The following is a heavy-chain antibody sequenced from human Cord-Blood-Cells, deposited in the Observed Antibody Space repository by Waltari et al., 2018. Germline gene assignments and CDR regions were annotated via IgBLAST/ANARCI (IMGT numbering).Heavy chain of an antibody. CDR3: ARPLDSSGFDY. CDR1: GGSISSSSYY. D-gene: IGHD6-19*01. CDR2: IYYSGST. V-gene: IGHV4-39*01. Sequence: QLQLQESGPGLVKPSETLSLTCTVSGGSISSSSYYWGWIRQPPGKGLEWIGSIYYSGSTYYNPSLKSRVTISVDTSKNQFSLKLSSVTAADTAVYYCARPLDSSGFDYWAREPWSPSPQ. J-gene: IGHJ4*02.